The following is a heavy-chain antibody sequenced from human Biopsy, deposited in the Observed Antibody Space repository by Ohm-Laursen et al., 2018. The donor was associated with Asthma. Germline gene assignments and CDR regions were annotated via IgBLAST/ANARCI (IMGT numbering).Heavy chain of an antibody. CDR2: IYYSGTN. CDR3: VRGSSSWHHGPFHYYYGLDV. CDR1: SGSGGYMRSGNYY. J-gene: IGHJ6*02. D-gene: IGHD6-13*01. V-gene: IGHV4-39*01. Sequence: SDTLSLTCSLSSGSGGYMRSGNYYWGWIRQPPGKGLEWIGRIYYSGTNYYNPSLENRVTVSADTSKNQFSLKLTSVTAADTAVYYCVRGSSSWHHGPFHYYYGLDVWGQGTTATVSS.